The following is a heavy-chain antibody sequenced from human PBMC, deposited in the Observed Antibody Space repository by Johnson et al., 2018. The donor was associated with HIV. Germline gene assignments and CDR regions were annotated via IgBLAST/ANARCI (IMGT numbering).Heavy chain of an antibody. CDR3: ARATYYYDLSGYLTRPRAFDM. J-gene: IGHJ3*02. CDR1: GFTFDDYD. D-gene: IGHD3-3*01. Sequence: VQLVESGGGVVRPGGSLRLSCTASGFTFDDYDMTWVRQGPGKGLEWVSGMKRNGGSAGSAEAVKGRFTISRDNAKRSVYLEMNSLRAEDTALYYCARATYYYDLSGYLTRPRAFDMWGQGTMVTVSS. V-gene: IGHV3-20*04. CDR2: MKRNGGSA.